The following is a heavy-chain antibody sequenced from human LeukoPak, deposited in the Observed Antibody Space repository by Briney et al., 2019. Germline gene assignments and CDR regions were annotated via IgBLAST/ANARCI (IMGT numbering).Heavy chain of an antibody. J-gene: IGHJ3*02. CDR1: GFTFSSYS. V-gene: IGHV3-21*01. CDR2: ISSISSYI. Sequence: PRGSLRLSCAASGFTFSSYSMNWVRPAPGEGLEWVSSISSISSYIYYADSVKGRFTISRDNAKNSLYLQMNSLRAEDTAVYYCARANQIVVVPAAKTTVTTAGAFDIWGQGTMVTVSS. CDR3: ARANQIVVVPAAKTTVTTAGAFDI. D-gene: IGHD2-2*01.